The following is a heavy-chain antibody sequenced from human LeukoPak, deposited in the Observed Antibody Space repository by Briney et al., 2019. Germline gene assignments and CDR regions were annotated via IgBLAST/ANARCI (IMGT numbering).Heavy chain of an antibody. Sequence: ASVTVSCKASGYTFTSYGISWVRQAPGQGLEWMGWISAYNGNTNYAQKLQGRVTMTTDTSTSTAYMELRSLRSDDTTVYYCARVSDGSGSPYYFDYWGQGTLVTVSS. J-gene: IGHJ4*02. V-gene: IGHV1-18*01. CDR1: GYTFTSYG. CDR3: ARVSDGSGSPYYFDY. D-gene: IGHD3-10*01. CDR2: ISAYNGNT.